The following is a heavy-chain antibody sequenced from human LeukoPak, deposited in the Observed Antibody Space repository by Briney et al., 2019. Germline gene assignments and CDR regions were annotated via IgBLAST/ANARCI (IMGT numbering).Heavy chain of an antibody. D-gene: IGHD1-26*01. Sequence: PSETLSLTCTVSGGSISSSSYYWGWIRQPPGKGLEWIGSIYYSGSTYYNPSLESRVTISVDTSKNQFSLKLSSVTAADTAVYYCARHSVGATPEYWGQGTLVTVSS. J-gene: IGHJ4*02. CDR1: GGSISSSSYY. V-gene: IGHV4-39*01. CDR3: ARHSVGATPEY. CDR2: IYYSGST.